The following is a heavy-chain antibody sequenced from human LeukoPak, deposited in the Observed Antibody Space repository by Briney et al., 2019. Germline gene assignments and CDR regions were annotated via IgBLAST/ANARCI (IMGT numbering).Heavy chain of an antibody. CDR3: ARFRAAAGTFYYYYGMDV. V-gene: IGHV4-59*08. D-gene: IGHD6-13*01. Sequence: SETLSLTCAVYGGSFSGYYWSWIRQPPGKGLEWIGYIYYSGSTNYNPSLKSRVTISVDTSKNQFSLKLSSVTAADTAVYYCARFRAAAGTFYYYYGMDVWGQGTTVTVSS. CDR2: IYYSGST. CDR1: GGSFSGYY. J-gene: IGHJ6*02.